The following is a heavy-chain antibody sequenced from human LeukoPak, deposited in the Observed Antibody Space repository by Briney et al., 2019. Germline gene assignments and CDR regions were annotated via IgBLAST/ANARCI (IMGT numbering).Heavy chain of an antibody. J-gene: IGHJ4*02. CDR1: GFTFSNAW. CDR3: TDAPNVGIAVAGTRSDY. Sequence: GGSLRLSCAASGFTFSNAWMSWVRQAPGKGLEWVGRIKSKTDGGTTDYAAPVKGRFTISRDDSKNTLYLQMNSLKTEDTAVYYCTDAPNVGIAVAGTRSDYWGQGTLVTVSS. D-gene: IGHD6-19*01. V-gene: IGHV3-15*01. CDR2: IKSKTDGGTT.